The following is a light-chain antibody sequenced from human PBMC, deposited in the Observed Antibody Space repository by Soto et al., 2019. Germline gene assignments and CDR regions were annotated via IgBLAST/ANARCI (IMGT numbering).Light chain of an antibody. J-gene: IGLJ1*01. Sequence: QSVLTQPASVSGSPGQSITISCTGTSSDVGGYNYVSWYQQHPGKAPKLMIYEVSNRPSGVSNRFSGSKSGNTASLTIPGLQAEDEADYYCSSYTSSSTNVFGTGTKVTVL. CDR2: EVS. V-gene: IGLV2-14*01. CDR1: SSDVGGYNY. CDR3: SSYTSSSTNV.